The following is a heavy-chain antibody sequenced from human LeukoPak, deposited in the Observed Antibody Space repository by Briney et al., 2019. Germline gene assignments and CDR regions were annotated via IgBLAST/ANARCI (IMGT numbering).Heavy chain of an antibody. CDR1: GFTFSSYW. CDR3: ARGNYYGQDY. J-gene: IGHJ4*02. D-gene: IGHD3-10*01. CDR2: INSDGSTT. V-gene: IGHV3-74*01. Sequence: GGSLRLSCGASGFTFSSYWMHWVRQAPGKGLVWISRINSDGSTTSYADSVKGRFTISRDNAKNTLYLQMNSLRAEDTAVYYCARGNYYGQDYWGQGTLVAVSS.